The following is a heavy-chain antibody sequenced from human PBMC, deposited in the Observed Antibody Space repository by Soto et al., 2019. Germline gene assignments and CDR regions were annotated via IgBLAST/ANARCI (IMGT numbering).Heavy chain of an antibody. CDR3: AKDTTAAPSGRSDY. V-gene: IGHV3-9*01. CDR1: GFTFDDYA. D-gene: IGHD1-26*01. CDR2: ISWNSGSI. Sequence: EVQLVESGGGLVQPGRSLRLSCAASGFTFDDYAMHWVRQAPGKGLEGVSGISWNSGSIGYADSVKGRFTISRDNAKNSLYLQMNSLRAEDTALYYCAKDTTAAPSGRSDYWGQGTLVTVSS. J-gene: IGHJ4*02.